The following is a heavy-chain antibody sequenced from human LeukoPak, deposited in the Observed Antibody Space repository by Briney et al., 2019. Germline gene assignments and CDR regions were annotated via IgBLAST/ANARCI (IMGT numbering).Heavy chain of an antibody. D-gene: IGHD3-22*01. CDR2: ISYDGGNK. Sequence: GGSLRLSCAASGFTFSSYGMHWVRQAPGKGLEWVAVISYDGGNKYYADSVKGRLTISRDNSKNTLYLQVNSLRAEDTAVYYCANENYYDSSGFPDHWGQGTLVTVSS. V-gene: IGHV3-30*18. CDR1: GFTFSSYG. CDR3: ANENYYDSSGFPDH. J-gene: IGHJ4*02.